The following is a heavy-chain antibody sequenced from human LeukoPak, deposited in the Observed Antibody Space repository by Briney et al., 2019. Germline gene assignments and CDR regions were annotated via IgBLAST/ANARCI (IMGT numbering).Heavy chain of an antibody. D-gene: IGHD3-16*01. Sequence: GGALRLSCAASGFTLSGTHMSWVGQALWKGVEWVSAMYTGGTTYYTDSVTGGCTVSRDKSKNSLFLHMNTLRAEDTAVYYCAKHVATSGGGLASWGEGTLVIVSS. CDR2: MYTGGTT. CDR3: AKHVATSGGGLAS. J-gene: IGHJ5*01. CDR1: GFTLSGTH. V-gene: IGHV3-53*01.